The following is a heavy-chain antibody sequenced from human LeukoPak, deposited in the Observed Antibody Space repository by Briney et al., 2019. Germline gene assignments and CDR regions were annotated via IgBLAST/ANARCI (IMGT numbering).Heavy chain of an antibody. CDR1: GFTFSSYW. CDR3: ARGNYYGQDY. J-gene: IGHJ4*02. V-gene: IGHV3-74*01. D-gene: IGHD3-10*01. CDR2: INSDGSTT. Sequence: GGSLRLSCGASGFTFSSYWMHWVRQAPGKGLVWISRINSDGSTTSYADSVKGRFTISRDNAKNTLYLQMNSLRAGDTAVYYCARGNYYGQDYWGQGTLVTVSS.